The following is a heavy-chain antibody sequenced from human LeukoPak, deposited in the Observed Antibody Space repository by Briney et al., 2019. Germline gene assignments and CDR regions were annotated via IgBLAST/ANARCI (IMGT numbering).Heavy chain of an antibody. J-gene: IGHJ4*02. CDR3: ARGGIAAAGDH. D-gene: IGHD6-13*01. CDR2: IYTSGST. CDR1: GGSISSYY. Sequence: SETLSLTCTVSGGSISSYYWSWIRQPPGKGLEWIGYIYTSGSTNYNPSLKSRVTISVDTSKNQFSLKLNSVTAADTAVYYCARGGIAAAGDHWGQGTLVTVSS. V-gene: IGHV4-4*09.